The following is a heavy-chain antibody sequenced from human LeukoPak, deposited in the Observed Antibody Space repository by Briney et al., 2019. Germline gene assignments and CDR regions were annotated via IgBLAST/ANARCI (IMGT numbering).Heavy chain of an antibody. J-gene: IGHJ4*02. CDR2: IYYSGST. CDR3: ARASYSYDINGWVPFDY. Sequence: SETLSLTCTVSGGSISSSSYYWGWIRQPPGKGLEWIGSIYYSGSTYYSPSLKSRVTISGDTSKNQFSLRLSSVTAADTAVYYCARASYSYDINGWVPFDYWGQGTLVTVSS. V-gene: IGHV4-39*07. CDR1: GGSISSSSYY. D-gene: IGHD3-22*01.